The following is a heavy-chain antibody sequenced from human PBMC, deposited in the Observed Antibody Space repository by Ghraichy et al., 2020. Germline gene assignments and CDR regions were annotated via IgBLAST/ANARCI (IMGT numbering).Heavy chain of an antibody. D-gene: IGHD3-16*01. V-gene: IGHV6-1*01. CDR1: GDSVSSTSAG. J-gene: IGHJ6*02. Sequence: QTLSLTCVISGDSVSSTSAGWNWIRQSPSRGLEWLGRTYYRSKWSNDYAPSVRSRISINPDTSKNQFSLQLHSVTPEDTAVYYCTRGGGAVDVWGQGTTVTV. CDR3: TRGGGAVDV. CDR2: TYYRSKWSN.